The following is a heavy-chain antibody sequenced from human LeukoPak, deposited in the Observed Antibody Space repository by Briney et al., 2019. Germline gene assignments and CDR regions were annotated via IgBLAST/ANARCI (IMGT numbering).Heavy chain of an antibody. J-gene: IGHJ6*02. V-gene: IGHV4-30-4*01. D-gene: IGHD1-14*01. CDR2: IYYSGST. Sequence: SETLSLTCTVSGGSISSSDYYWSWIRQPPGKGLEWIGYIYYSGSTCYNPSLKSRVTISVDTSKNQFSLRLSSVTAADTAVYYCARDHGNRYYYYGMDVWGQGTTVTVSS. CDR1: GGSISSSDYY. CDR3: ARDHGNRYYYYGMDV.